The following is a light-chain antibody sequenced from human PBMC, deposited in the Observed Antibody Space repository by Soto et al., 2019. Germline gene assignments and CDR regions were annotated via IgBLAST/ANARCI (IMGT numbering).Light chain of an antibody. Sequence: DIYITRSPSSLSASVGYRVTGACRASLPISNYLAWYQQKPGKIPNLLIYAASTLQAGVPSRFSGSGAGTDFTLTISSLLPEDVAAYYCQKHHTAPITFGQGTRVEI. J-gene: IGKJ5*01. CDR3: QKHHTAPIT. V-gene: IGKV1-27*01. CDR1: LPISNY. CDR2: AAS.